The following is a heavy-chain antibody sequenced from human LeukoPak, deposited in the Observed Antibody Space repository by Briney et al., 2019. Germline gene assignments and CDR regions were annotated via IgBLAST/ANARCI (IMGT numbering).Heavy chain of an antibody. CDR1: GFTFSRHW. J-gene: IGHJ4*02. CDR2: MNQDGSAI. CDR3: ARTVPGHPDDYFDY. D-gene: IGHD6-19*01. V-gene: IGHV3-7*01. Sequence: GGSLRLSCAASGFTFSRHWMSWVRQAPGKGLERVAHMNQDGSAIYSIDSVKGRFTISRDNDKNSLYLHMSGLTVADTAAYYCARTVPGHPDDYFDYWGQGTLVTVSS.